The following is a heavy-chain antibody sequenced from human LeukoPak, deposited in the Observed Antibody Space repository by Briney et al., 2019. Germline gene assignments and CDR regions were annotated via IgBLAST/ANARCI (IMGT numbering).Heavy chain of an antibody. V-gene: IGHV3-30-3*01. J-gene: IGHJ6*02. CDR1: GFTFSSYA. CDR2: ISYDGSNK. CDR3: ARDEVWDQSGSYGNMDV. Sequence: QPGRSLRLSCAASGFTFSSYAMHWVRQAPGKGLEWVAVISYDGSNKYYADSVKGRFTISRDNSKNTLYLQMNSLRAEDTAVYYCARDEVWDQSGSYGNMDVWGQGTTVTVSS. D-gene: IGHD1-26*01.